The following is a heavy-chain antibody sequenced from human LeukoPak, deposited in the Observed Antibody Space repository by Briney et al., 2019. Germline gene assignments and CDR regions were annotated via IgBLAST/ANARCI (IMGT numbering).Heavy chain of an antibody. D-gene: IGHD3-22*01. CDR2: LTWNSGSL. Sequence: GGSLRLSCVASGFTFDDYAMHWVRHAPGKGLEWVSGLTWNSGSLVYANSVKGRFTNSRDNAKNSLYLQMNSLRVEDTAFYYCAKGDESSAYFRYFDSWGQGTLVTVSS. CDR1: GFTFDDYA. V-gene: IGHV3-9*01. J-gene: IGHJ4*02. CDR3: AKGDESSAYFRYFDS.